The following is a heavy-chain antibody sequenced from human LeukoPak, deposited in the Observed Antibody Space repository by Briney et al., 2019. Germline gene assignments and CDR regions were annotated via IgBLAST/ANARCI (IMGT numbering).Heavy chain of an antibody. D-gene: IGHD3-22*01. Sequence: GRSLRLSCAASGFTFSSYGMHWVRQAPGKGLEWVAVISYDGSNKYYADSVKGRFTISRDNSKNTLYLQMNSLRAEDTAVYYCARDRYYDSSGTLDYWGQGTLVTVSS. V-gene: IGHV3-30*03. J-gene: IGHJ4*02. CDR2: ISYDGSNK. CDR1: GFTFSSYG. CDR3: ARDRYYDSSGTLDY.